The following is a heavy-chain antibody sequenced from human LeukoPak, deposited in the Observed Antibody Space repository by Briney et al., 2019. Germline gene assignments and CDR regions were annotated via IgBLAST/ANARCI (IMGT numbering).Heavy chain of an antibody. CDR3: ARGRQDIVVVPAAPRYYYYYGMDV. D-gene: IGHD2-2*01. CDR1: GGSFSGYY. CDR2: INHSGST. J-gene: IGHJ6*02. V-gene: IGHV4-34*01. Sequence: SETLSLTCAVYGGSFSGYYWRWIRQPPGKGLEWIGEINHSGSTDYTPSLKSRVTISVHTSKNQFSLKLSSVTAADTAVYYCARGRQDIVVVPAAPRYYYYYGMDVWGQGTTVTVSS.